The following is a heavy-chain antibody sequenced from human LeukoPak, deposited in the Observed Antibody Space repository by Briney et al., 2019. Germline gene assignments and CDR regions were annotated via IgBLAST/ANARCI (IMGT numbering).Heavy chain of an antibody. CDR2: IYYSGST. D-gene: IGHD4-17*01. Sequence: PSETLSLTCTVSGGSINSGSYYWSWIRQPPGKGLEWIGYIYYSGSTNYNPSLKSRVTISVDTSKNQFSLKLSSVTAADTAVYYCARSYGDYEDYWGQGTLVTVSS. CDR3: ARSYGDYEDY. CDR1: GGSINSGSYY. J-gene: IGHJ4*02. V-gene: IGHV4-61*01.